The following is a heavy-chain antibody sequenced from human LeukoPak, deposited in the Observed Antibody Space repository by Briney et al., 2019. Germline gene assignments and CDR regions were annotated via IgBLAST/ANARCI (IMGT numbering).Heavy chain of an antibody. J-gene: IGHJ6*03. Sequence: GGSLTLSCAASGFTLSSYNMNWVRQAPGEGLEWVSYISSSGSAIYYADSVKGRFTISRDNAKNSLYLQMNTLRAEDTAVYYCAKDIRDIVVVPAAITYYYYYMDVWGKGTTVTVSS. CDR1: GFTLSSYN. D-gene: IGHD2-2*01. CDR2: ISSSGSAI. V-gene: IGHV3-48*01. CDR3: AKDIRDIVVVPAAITYYYYYMDV.